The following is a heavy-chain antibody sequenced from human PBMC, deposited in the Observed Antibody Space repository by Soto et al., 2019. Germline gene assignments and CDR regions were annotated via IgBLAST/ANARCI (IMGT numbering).Heavy chain of an antibody. D-gene: IGHD3-3*01. CDR3: ARDSRYYDFWSGYYDNWFDP. V-gene: IGHV3-33*08. CDR1: GFTFSSYW. Sequence: VQLVESGGGLVQPGGSLRLSCAASGFTFSSYWMSWVRQAPGKGLEWVAVIWYDGSNKYYADSVKGRFTISRDNSKNTLYLQMNSLRAEDTAVYYCARDSRYYDFWSGYYDNWFDPWGQGTLVTVSS. CDR2: IWYDGSNK. J-gene: IGHJ5*02.